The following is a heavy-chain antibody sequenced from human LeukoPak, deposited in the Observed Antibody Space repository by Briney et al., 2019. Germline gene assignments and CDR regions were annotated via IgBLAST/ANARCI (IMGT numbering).Heavy chain of an antibody. Sequence: GGSLRLSCAASGFTFSNAWMSWVRQAPGKGLEWVGRIKSKTDGGTTDYAAPVKGRFTISRDDSKNTLYLQMNSLKTEDTAVYYCTTGPMTRVVRYYYYMDVWGKGTTVTVSS. CDR3: TTGPMTRVVRYYYYMDV. V-gene: IGHV3-15*01. CDR2: IKSKTDGGTT. D-gene: IGHD4-11*01. CDR1: GFTFSNAW. J-gene: IGHJ6*03.